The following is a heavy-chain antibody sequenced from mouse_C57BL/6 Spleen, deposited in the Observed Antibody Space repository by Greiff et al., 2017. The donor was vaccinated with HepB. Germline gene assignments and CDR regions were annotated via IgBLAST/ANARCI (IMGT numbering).Heavy chain of an antibody. Sequence: QVQLQQSGPELVKPGASVKISCKASGYAFSSSWMNWVKQRPGKGLEWIGRIYPGDGDTNYNGKFKGKATLTADKSSSTAYMQLSSLTSEDSAVYFCARGFYVNYDFDYWGQGTTLTVSS. CDR1: GYAFSSSW. D-gene: IGHD2-1*01. CDR2: IYPGDGDT. J-gene: IGHJ2*01. V-gene: IGHV1-82*01. CDR3: ARGFYVNYDFDY.